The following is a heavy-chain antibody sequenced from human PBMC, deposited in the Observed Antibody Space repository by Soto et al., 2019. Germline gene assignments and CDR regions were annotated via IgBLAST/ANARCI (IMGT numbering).Heavy chain of an antibody. Sequence: GESLKISCKGSGYSFTSYWIGWVRQMPGKGLEWMGIIYPGDSDTRYSPSFQGQVTISADKSLSTAYLQWSSLKASDTAIFYCARLGSGWFRNYFDYWGRGTLVSVSS. CDR2: IYPGDSDT. CDR1: GYSFTSYW. J-gene: IGHJ4*02. CDR3: ARLGSGWFRNYFDY. V-gene: IGHV5-51*01. D-gene: IGHD6-19*01.